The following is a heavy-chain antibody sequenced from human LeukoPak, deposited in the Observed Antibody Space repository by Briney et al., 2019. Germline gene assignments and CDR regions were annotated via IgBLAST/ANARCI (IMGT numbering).Heavy chain of an antibody. D-gene: IGHD5-18*01. V-gene: IGHV5-51*01. CDR2: IYPSDSDT. CDR1: GYSFPIYW. CDR3: AREAGGYSYGPVNWFDP. J-gene: IGHJ5*02. Sequence: GESLKISCKGSGYSFPIYWIGWVRQMPGKGLEWMGIIYPSDSDTRYSPSFQGQVTISADKSISTAYLQWSSLKASDTAMYYCAREAGGYSYGPVNWFDPWGQGTLVTVSS.